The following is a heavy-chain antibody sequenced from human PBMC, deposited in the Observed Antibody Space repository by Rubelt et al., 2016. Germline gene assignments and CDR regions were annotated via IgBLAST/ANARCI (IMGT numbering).Heavy chain of an antibody. CDR1: GISFSSYP. J-gene: IGHJ4*02. CDR2: IGTGGGST. Sequence: QLLESGGGLVQPGGSLRLSCAASGISFSSYPMTWVRQASGKGLEWVSSIGTGGGSTYYADSVKGRFTISRDNSKNALYLQMNSLRAEDTALYYCAILISGSGTTYWGQGTLVTVSS. V-gene: IGHV3-23*01. CDR3: AILISGSGTTY. D-gene: IGHD1-1*01.